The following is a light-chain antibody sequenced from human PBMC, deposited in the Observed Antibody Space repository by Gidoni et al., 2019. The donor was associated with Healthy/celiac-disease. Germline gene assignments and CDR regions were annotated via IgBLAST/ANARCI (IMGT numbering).Light chain of an antibody. Sequence: EIVMTQSTDSLAVSLGERSTINCKSSQSFLYSSNNKNYLAWYQQKPGQPPKLLIYWASTRESGVPDRFSGSGSGTDFTLTISSLQAEDVAVYYCQQYYSTPYTFGQGTKLEIK. J-gene: IGKJ2*01. CDR2: WAS. CDR1: QSFLYSSNNKNY. V-gene: IGKV4-1*01. CDR3: QQYYSTPYT.